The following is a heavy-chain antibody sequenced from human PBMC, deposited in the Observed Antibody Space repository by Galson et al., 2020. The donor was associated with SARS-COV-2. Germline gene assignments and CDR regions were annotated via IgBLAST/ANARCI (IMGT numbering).Heavy chain of an antibody. Sequence: SETLSLTCTVSGGSISSSSYYWGWIRQPPGKGLEWIGSIYYSGSTYYNPSLKSRVTISVDTSKNQFSLKLSSVTAADTAVYYCARAYGSGSRNWFDPWGQGTLVTVSS. CDR3: ARAYGSGSRNWFDP. CDR2: IYYSGST. D-gene: IGHD3-10*01. V-gene: IGHV4-39*01. J-gene: IGHJ5*02. CDR1: GGSISSSSYY.